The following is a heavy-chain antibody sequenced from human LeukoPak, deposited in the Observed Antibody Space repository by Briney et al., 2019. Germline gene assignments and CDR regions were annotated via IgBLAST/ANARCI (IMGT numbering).Heavy chain of an antibody. CDR2: IYRSGIP. V-gene: IGHV4-38-2*01. CDR3: ARHNWTFDI. J-gene: IGHJ3*02. D-gene: IGHD1-20*01. Sequence: SETLSLTCVVSGYSISSGYHWGWIRQPPGKGLYWILSIYRSGIPYYPPSLNSRVTISVDTSNNQFSLKLSSVTAADTAVYYCARHNWTFDIWGQGTMVTASS. CDR1: GYSISSGYH.